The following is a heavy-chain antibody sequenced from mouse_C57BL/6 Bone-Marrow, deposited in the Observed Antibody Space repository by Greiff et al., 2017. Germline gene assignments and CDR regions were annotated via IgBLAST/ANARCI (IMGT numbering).Heavy chain of an antibody. CDR2: INYDGSST. Sequence: EVHLVESEGGLVQPGSSMKLSCTASGFTFSDYYMAWVRQVPEKGLEWVANINYDGSSTYYLDSLKSRFIISRDNAKNILYLQMSSLKSEDTATYYCARDNGRRYFDYWGQGTTLTVSS. V-gene: IGHV5-16*01. CDR3: ARDNGRRYFDY. J-gene: IGHJ2*01. D-gene: IGHD1-1*01. CDR1: GFTFSDYY.